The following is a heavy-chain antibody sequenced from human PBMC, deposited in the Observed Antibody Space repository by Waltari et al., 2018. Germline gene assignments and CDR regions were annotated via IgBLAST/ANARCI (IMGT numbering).Heavy chain of an antibody. Sequence: QLQLQESGPRLVRPSETLSLTCSAAGGSLSSGSFYWGWIRQSPGKGLEWIGSIYYSGSTDYNSNLKSRVTISGDTSKNQFALKLSSVTAADTAVYYCARHWKKSGYRFDPWGQGTLVTVSS. J-gene: IGHJ5*02. V-gene: IGHV4-39*01. D-gene: IGHD5-12*01. CDR1: GGSLSSGSFY. CDR2: IYYSGST. CDR3: ARHWKKSGYRFDP.